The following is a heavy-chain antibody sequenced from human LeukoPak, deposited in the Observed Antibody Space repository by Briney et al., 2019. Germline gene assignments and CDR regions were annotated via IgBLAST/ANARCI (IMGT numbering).Heavy chain of an antibody. D-gene: IGHD3-10*01. CDR2: IYHSGST. CDR3: VRENISGTNWFDP. J-gene: IGHJ5*02. Sequence: SETLSLTCGVSDYSITTDHHWGWIRQPPAPGKGLEWIGSIYHSGSTYYNTSLKNRVTVSVDTSKNQFSLKLTSVTAADTALYYCVRENISGTNWFDPWGQGTLVTVSS. V-gene: IGHV4-38-2*02. CDR1: DYSITTDHH.